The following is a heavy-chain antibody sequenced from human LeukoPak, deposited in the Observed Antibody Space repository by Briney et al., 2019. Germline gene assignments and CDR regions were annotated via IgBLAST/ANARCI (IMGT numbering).Heavy chain of an antibody. CDR3: ARDQGGGTSY. D-gene: IGHD2-15*01. V-gene: IGHV3-48*01. J-gene: IGHJ4*02. Sequence: GGSLRLSCAASGFTFSTYSMNGVRQAPGKGLEWVSYISSLSGTIYYADSVKGRITISRDNAKNSLYLQMNSLRAEDTAIYYCARDQGGGTSYWGQGTLVTVSS. CDR2: ISSLSGTI. CDR1: GFTFSTYS.